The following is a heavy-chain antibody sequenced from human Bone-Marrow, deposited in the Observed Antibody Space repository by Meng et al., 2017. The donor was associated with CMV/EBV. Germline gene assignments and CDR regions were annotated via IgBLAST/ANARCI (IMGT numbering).Heavy chain of an antibody. Sequence: GESLKISCAASEFTFSKSWMSWVRQAPGKGLEWVANIKEDGSEKFYVDSAKGRFTISRDNAKSSLFLEMNSLRAEDTAVYYCVRVSGTSSQYRPVDVWGQGTTVTVSS. J-gene: IGHJ6*02. CDR3: VRVSGTSSQYRPVDV. V-gene: IGHV3-7*01. CDR2: IKEDGSEK. D-gene: IGHD3-10*01. CDR1: EFTFSKSW.